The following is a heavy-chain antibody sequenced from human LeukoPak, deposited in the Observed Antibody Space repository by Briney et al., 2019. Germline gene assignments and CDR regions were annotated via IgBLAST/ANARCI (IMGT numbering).Heavy chain of an antibody. J-gene: IGHJ4*02. D-gene: IGHD3-22*01. CDR3: ARDEYYYDSSGYPGGLHY. CDR2: ISSRSRTI. CDR1: GFTFSSYS. Sequence: GGSLRLSCAASGFTFSSYSMNWVRQAPGKGLEWVSYISSRSRTIYYADSVKGRFTISRDNAKNSLYLQMNSLRAEDTAVYYCARDEYYYDSSGYPGGLHYWGQGTLVTVSS. V-gene: IGHV3-48*01.